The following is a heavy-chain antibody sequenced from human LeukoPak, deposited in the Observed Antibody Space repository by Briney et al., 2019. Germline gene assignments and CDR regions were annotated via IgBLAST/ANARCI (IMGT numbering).Heavy chain of an antibody. Sequence: GGSLRLSCAASGFTFSSYAMSWVRQAPGKGLEWVSAIGGSGGSTYYADSVEGRFTISRDNSKNTLYLQMNSLRAEDTAVYYCAGGYSYGPKASYYYGMDVWGQGTTVTVSS. CDR2: IGGSGGST. CDR3: AGGYSYGPKASYYYGMDV. J-gene: IGHJ6*02. D-gene: IGHD5-18*01. CDR1: GFTFSSYA. V-gene: IGHV3-23*01.